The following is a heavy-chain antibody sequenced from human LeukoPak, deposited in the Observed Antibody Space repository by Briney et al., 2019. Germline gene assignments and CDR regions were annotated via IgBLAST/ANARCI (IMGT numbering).Heavy chain of an antibody. D-gene: IGHD4-17*01. V-gene: IGHV1-69*05. CDR3: ARLRVDYGDYARQGSY. CDR1: GVTFGSYA. CDR2: IIPIFGTA. J-gene: IGHJ4*02. Sequence: SVKVSCKASGVTFGSYAISWVRQAPGQGLEWMGRIIPIFGTANYAQKFQGRVTITTDESTSTAYMELSSLRSEDTAVYYCARLRVDYGDYARQGSYWGQGTLVTVSS.